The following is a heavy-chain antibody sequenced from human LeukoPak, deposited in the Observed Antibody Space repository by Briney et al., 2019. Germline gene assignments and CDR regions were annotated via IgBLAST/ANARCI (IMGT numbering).Heavy chain of an antibody. Sequence: GGSLRLSCAASGFNVRSKCMSWVRQAPGKGLECVSVFYSGGTTAYADSVKGRFTVSIDNSNNTLYLQMNSLRAEDTAVYYCARDRGYSYGGYYYYGMDVWGQGTTVTVSS. J-gene: IGHJ6*02. CDR1: GFNVRSKC. CDR3: ARDRGYSYGGYYYYGMDV. D-gene: IGHD5-18*01. V-gene: IGHV3-53*01. CDR2: FYSGGTT.